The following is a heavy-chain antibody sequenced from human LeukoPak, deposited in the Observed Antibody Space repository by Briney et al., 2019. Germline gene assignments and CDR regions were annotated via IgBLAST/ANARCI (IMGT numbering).Heavy chain of an antibody. V-gene: IGHV4-30-4*01. CDR1: GGSISSGDYY. Sequence: KPSETLSLTCTVSGGSISSGDYYWSWIRQPPGKGLEWIGYIYYSGSTYYNPSLKSRVTISVDTSKNQFSLKLSSVTAADTAVYYCARCKVRFLEWLLASGEYYYYGMDVWGQGTTVTVSS. CDR2: IYYSGST. D-gene: IGHD3-3*01. CDR3: ARCKVRFLEWLLASGEYYYYGMDV. J-gene: IGHJ6*02.